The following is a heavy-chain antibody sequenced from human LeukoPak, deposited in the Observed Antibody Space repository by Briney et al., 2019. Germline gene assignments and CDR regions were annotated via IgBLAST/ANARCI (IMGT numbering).Heavy chain of an antibody. Sequence: EASVKVSCKASGYTFTGYYMHWVRQAPGQGLEWMGWINPNSGGTNYAQKFQGRVTMTRDTSISTAYMELSRLRSDDTAVYYCASLGRGRAATISPENDYWGQGTLVTVSS. D-gene: IGHD5-12*01. CDR3: ASLGRGRAATISPENDY. J-gene: IGHJ4*02. CDR2: INPNSGGT. CDR1: GYTFTGYY. V-gene: IGHV1-2*02.